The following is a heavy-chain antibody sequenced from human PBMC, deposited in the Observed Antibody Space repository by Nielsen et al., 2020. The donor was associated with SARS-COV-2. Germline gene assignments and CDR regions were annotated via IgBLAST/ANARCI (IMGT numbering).Heavy chain of an antibody. CDR1: GFTVNRNY. J-gene: IGHJ4*02. CDR3: ARVKPTGGSYYFDY. CDR2: INWNGGST. V-gene: IGHV3-20*01. D-gene: IGHD7-27*01. Sequence: GESLKISCAASGFTVNRNYMSWVRQAPGKGLEWVSGINWNGGSTGYADSVKGRFTISRDNAKNSLYLQMNSLRAEDTALYHCARVKPTGGSYYFDYWGQGTLVTVSS.